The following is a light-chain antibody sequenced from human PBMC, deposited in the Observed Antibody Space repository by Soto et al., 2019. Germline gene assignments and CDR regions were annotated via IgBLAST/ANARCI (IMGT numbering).Light chain of an antibody. Sequence: EIVLTQSPATLSLSPGERATLSCRASQSVNNYLAWYQQKPGQAPRLLIYDASNRATGIPARFSGSGSGTDLTLTISSLGPEDFAVYYCQHRSGFTFGPGTKVDIK. CDR3: QHRSGFT. V-gene: IGKV3-11*01. J-gene: IGKJ3*01. CDR1: QSVNNY. CDR2: DAS.